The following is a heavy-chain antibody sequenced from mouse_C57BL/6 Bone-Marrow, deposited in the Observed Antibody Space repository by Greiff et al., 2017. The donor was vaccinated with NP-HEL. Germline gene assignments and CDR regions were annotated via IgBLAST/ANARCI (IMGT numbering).Heavy chain of an antibody. D-gene: IGHD1-1*01. CDR3: ANALYGSSYDFDY. Sequence: QVHVKQSGAELARPGASVKLSCKASGYTFTSYGISWVKQRTGQGLEWIGEIYPRSGNTYYNEKFKGKATLTADKSSSTAYMELRSLTSEDSAVYFCANALYGSSYDFDYWGQGTTLTVSS. CDR2: IYPRSGNT. J-gene: IGHJ2*01. CDR1: GYTFTSYG. V-gene: IGHV1-81*01.